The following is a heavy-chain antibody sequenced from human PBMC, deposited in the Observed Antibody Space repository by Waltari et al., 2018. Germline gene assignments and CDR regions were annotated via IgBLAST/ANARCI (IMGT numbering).Heavy chain of an antibody. Sequence: EAQLVESGGDVVQPGGSLRLSCVGSGFIFSTYWMHWLRQDPVKGLVWVSRMTGDGALIFYADCVKGRFTISRDNARNTLSLEMNNVRDEDTAIYYCATESLGAGHRYFEVWGRGTLVTVSS. V-gene: IGHV3-74*01. J-gene: IGHJ2*01. CDR2: MTGDGALI. CDR3: ATESLGAGHRYFEV. CDR1: GFIFSTYW. D-gene: IGHD7-27*01.